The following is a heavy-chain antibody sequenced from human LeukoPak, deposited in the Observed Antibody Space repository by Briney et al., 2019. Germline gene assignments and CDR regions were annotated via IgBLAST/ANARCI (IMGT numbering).Heavy chain of an antibody. CDR1: GFTFSTYA. D-gene: IGHD5-12*01. CDR2: IWYNGSNK. V-gene: IGHV3-33*01. Sequence: AGGSLRLSCAASGFTFSTYAMHWVRQAPGKGLEWVAVIWYNGSNKYYVDSVKGRFTISRDNSKNTLYLQMNSLRAEDTAVYYCARYSAVDIVATFPGVYGMDVWGQGTTVTVSS. CDR3: ARYSAVDIVATFPGVYGMDV. J-gene: IGHJ6*02.